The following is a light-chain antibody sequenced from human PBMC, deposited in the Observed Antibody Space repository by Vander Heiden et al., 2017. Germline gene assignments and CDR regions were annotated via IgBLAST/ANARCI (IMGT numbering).Light chain of an antibody. Sequence: ETVMTQSPATLSVSAGETVTLSCRASQSVTTRLAWYQHKPGQAPRLLIYGASTRATAIPTRFSGSGSETEFTLTISGLQSEDFAVYYCQQYNNWPPYTFGQGTKLEIK. CDR3: QQYNNWPPYT. V-gene: IGKV3-15*01. CDR1: QSVTTR. J-gene: IGKJ2*01. CDR2: GAS.